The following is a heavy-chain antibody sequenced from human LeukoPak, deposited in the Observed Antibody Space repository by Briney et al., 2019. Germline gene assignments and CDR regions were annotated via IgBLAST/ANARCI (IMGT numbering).Heavy chain of an antibody. CDR3: ARDAVAGTMSWFDP. Sequence: ASVKVSCKASGYTFTGYYTHWVRQAPGQGLEWMGWINPNSGGTNYAQKFQGRVTMTRDTSISTAYMELSRLRSDDTAVYYCARDAVAGTMSWFDPWGQGTLVTVSS. CDR1: GYTFTGYY. V-gene: IGHV1-2*02. D-gene: IGHD6-19*01. J-gene: IGHJ5*02. CDR2: INPNSGGT.